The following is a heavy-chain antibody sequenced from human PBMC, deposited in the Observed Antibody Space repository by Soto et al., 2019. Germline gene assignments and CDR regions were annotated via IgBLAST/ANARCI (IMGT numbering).Heavy chain of an antibody. CDR1: GFTFSSYG. V-gene: IGHV3-30*18. CDR2: ISYDGSNK. Sequence: GGSLRLSCAASGFTFSSYGMHWVRQAPGKGLEWVAVISYDGSNKYYADSVKGRFTISRDNSKNTLYLQMNSLRAEDTAVYYCAKDRGRWLRPPSYYYYYYMDVWGKGTTVTVSS. J-gene: IGHJ6*03. D-gene: IGHD5-12*01. CDR3: AKDRGRWLRPPSYYYYYYMDV.